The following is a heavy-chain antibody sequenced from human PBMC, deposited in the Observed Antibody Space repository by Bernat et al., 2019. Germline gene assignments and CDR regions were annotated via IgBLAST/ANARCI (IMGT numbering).Heavy chain of an antibody. CDR2: INPNSAGT. J-gene: IGHJ5*02. V-gene: IGHV1-2*04. Sequence: QVQLVQSGAEVKKPGASVKVSCKASAYTFSGYCIHWVRQAPGQGLEWMGRINPNSAGTNYAQKFQGWVTMTRDTSSSTAYMELSRLTSDDTAVYYCARGYYGSGRTGFDPWGQGTLVTVSS. CDR1: AYTFSGYC. CDR3: ARGYYGSGRTGFDP. D-gene: IGHD3-10*01.